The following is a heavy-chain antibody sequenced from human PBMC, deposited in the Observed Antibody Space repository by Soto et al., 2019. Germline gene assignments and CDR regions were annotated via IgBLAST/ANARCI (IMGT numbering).Heavy chain of an antibody. V-gene: IGHV1-69*13. D-gene: IGHD5-12*01. CDR2: IIPIFGTA. Sequence: SVKVSCKASGGTFSSYAISWVRQAPGQGLEWMGGIIPIFGTANYAQKFQGRVTITADESTSTAYMELSSLRSEDTAVYYCARERGYSGYDYGLPYYYGMDVWGQGTTVTVSS. J-gene: IGHJ6*02. CDR3: ARERGYSGYDYGLPYYYGMDV. CDR1: GGTFSSYA.